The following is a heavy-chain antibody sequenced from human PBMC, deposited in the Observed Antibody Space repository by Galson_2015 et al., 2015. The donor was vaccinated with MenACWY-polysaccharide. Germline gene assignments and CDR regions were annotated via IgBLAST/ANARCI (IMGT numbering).Heavy chain of an antibody. Sequence: VKGRFTISRDNAKHSLYLQMNSLRAEDTAIYYCASRTRFRTGSGPEDYWGQGTLVTVSS. D-gene: IGHD1/OR15-1a*01. CDR3: ASRTRFRTGSGPEDY. J-gene: IGHJ4*02. V-gene: IGHV3-48*03.